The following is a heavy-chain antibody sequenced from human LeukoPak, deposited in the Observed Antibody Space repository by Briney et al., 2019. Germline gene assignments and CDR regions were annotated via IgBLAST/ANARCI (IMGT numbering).Heavy chain of an antibody. CDR2: IYYSGST. CDR1: GYSISSSNW. CDR3: ARYHYSVEFDP. D-gene: IGHD4-23*01. Sequence: SETLSLTCAVSGYSISSSNWWGWIQQPPGKGLEWIGYIYYSGSTNYNPSLKSRVTMSVDTSKNQFSLKLSSVTAADTAVYYCARYHYSVEFDPWGQGTLVTVSS. J-gene: IGHJ5*02. V-gene: IGHV4-28*01.